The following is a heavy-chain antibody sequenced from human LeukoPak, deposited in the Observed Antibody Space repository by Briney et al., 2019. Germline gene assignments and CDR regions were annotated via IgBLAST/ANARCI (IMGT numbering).Heavy chain of an antibody. V-gene: IGHV4-34*01. CDR1: GGSFSGYY. Sequence: PSETLSLTCAVYGGSFSGYYWSWIRQPPGKGLEWIGEINHSGSTNYNPSLKSRVTISVDTSKNQFSLKLSSGTAADTAVYYCARAVQRSLQLRRAFDIWGQGTMVTVSS. D-gene: IGHD5-24*01. J-gene: IGHJ3*02. CDR2: INHSGST. CDR3: ARAVQRSLQLRRAFDI.